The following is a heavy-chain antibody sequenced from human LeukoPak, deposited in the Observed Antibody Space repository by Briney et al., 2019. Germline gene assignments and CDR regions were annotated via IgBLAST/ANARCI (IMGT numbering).Heavy chain of an antibody. D-gene: IGHD3-16*01. J-gene: IGHJ4*02. V-gene: IGHV3-7*01. Sequence: GSLRLPCAASGFSFNSYWMSWVRQAPGKGLEWVANIKQDGSEKYYVDSVKGRFTISRDNAKNSLYLQMNSLRAEDTAVYYCARVRGTRYFDYWGQGTLVTVSS. CDR2: IKQDGSEK. CDR3: ARVRGTRYFDY. CDR1: GFSFNSYW.